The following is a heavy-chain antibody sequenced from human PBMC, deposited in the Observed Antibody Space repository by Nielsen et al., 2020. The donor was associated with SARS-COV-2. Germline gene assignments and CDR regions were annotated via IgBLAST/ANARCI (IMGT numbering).Heavy chain of an antibody. CDR1: GYTFTGYY. J-gene: IGHJ6*02. D-gene: IGHD1-26*01. CDR2: INPSGGST. CDR3: ARGILTSGSYYYYYGMDV. V-gene: IGHV1-46*01. Sequence: ASVKVSCKASGYTFTGYYMHWVRQAPGQGLEWMGIINPSGGSTSYAQKFQGRVTMTRDTSTSTAYMELRSLRSDDTAVYYCARGILTSGSYYYYYGMDVWGQGTTVTVSS.